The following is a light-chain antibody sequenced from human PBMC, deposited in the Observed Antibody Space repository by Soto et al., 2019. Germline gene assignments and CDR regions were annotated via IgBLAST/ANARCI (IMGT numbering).Light chain of an antibody. J-gene: IGKJ1*01. Sequence: EIVFTQSPGTLSFSRGGRAALSCRGSQSVSSSYLAWYQQKPGQAPRLLIYGASSRATGIPDRFSGSGSGTDFTLTISRLEPEDFAVYYCQQYGSLSWTFGQGTKVDIK. CDR2: GAS. V-gene: IGKV3-20*01. CDR3: QQYGSLSWT. CDR1: QSVSSSY.